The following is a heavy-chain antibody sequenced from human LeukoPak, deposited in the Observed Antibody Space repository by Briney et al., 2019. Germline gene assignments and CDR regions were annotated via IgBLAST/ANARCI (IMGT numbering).Heavy chain of an antibody. CDR3: ARYGYSSSAGDY. CDR1: GYSISSGYY. V-gene: IGHV4-38-2*01. Sequence: PSETLSLTCAVSGYSISSGYYWGWIRQPPGKGLEWIGNIYHSGSTYYNPSLKSRVTISVDTSKNQFPLKLNSVTAADTAVYYCARYGYSSSAGDYWGQGTLVTVSS. CDR2: IYHSGST. J-gene: IGHJ4*02. D-gene: IGHD6-6*01.